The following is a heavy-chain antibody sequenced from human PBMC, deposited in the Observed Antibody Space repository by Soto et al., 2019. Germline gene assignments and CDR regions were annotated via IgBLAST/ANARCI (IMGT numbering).Heavy chain of an antibody. CDR2: TRNKANSYTT. Sequence: GGSLRLSCAASGFTFSDHYMDWVRQAPGKGLEWVGRTRNKANSYTTEYAASVKGRFTISRDDSKNSLYLQMNSLKTEDTAVYYCDRVGIWEYTAMVKNTNAFDIWGQGTMVTVSS. D-gene: IGHD5-18*01. J-gene: IGHJ3*02. CDR1: GFTFSDHY. CDR3: DRVGIWEYTAMVKNTNAFDI. V-gene: IGHV3-72*01.